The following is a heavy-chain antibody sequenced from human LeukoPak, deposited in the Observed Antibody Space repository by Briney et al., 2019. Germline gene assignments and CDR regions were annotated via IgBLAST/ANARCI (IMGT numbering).Heavy chain of an antibody. J-gene: IGHJ6*03. Sequence: GASVKVSCKASGYTFTSYGISWVRQAPGQGLEWLGGILPCVGTAHSLQKFQGRVTITAHKSTSTAYMKLSSLTSEDTAVYYCARGRLQLLLGADVFYYMDVWGKGTTVIISS. CDR2: ILPCVGTA. CDR1: GYTFTSYG. D-gene: IGHD5-18*01. CDR3: ARGRLQLLLGADVFYYMDV. V-gene: IGHV1-69*06.